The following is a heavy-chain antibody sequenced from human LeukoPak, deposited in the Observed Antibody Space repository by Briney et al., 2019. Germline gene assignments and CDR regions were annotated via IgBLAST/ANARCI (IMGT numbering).Heavy chain of an antibody. Sequence: PSETLSLTCTVSGGSISSGSYYWSWIRQPAGKGLEWIGRIYTSGSTNYNPSLKSRVTISVDTSKNQFSLKLSSVTAADTAVYYCARVIAVAGYWYFDLWGRGTLVTVSS. V-gene: IGHV4-61*02. D-gene: IGHD6-19*01. J-gene: IGHJ2*01. CDR2: IYTSGST. CDR3: ARVIAVAGYWYFDL. CDR1: GGSISSGSYY.